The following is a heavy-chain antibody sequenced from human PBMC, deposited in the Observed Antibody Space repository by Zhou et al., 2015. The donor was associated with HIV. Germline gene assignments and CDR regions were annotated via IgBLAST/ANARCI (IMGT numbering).Heavy chain of an antibody. Sequence: QVQLVQSGAEVKKPGSSVKVSCRASGGTFISYGIGWVRQAPGQGLEWMGGIIPIFGTANYAQNFQGRVTITADKSTSIAYMELSSLRSEDTAVYYCARAKRGDYDLFDYWGQGTLVTVSS. CDR3: ARAKRGDYDLFDY. CDR1: GGTFISYG. CDR2: IIPIFGTA. V-gene: IGHV1-69*06. D-gene: IGHD4-17*01. J-gene: IGHJ4*02.